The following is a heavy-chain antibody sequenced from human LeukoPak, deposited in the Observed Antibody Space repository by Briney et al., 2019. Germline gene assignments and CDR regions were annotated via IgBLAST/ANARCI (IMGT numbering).Heavy chain of an antibody. D-gene: IGHD2-2*01. Sequence: PGGSLRLSCAASGFTFSSYAMSWVRQAPGKGLEWVSAISGSGGSPYYADSVKGRFTISRDNFKNTLYLQMNSLRAEDTAVYYCAKDIDCSSTSCYFYYYYYYGMDVWGQGTTVTVSS. CDR1: GFTFSSYA. V-gene: IGHV3-23*01. CDR2: ISGSGGSP. CDR3: AKDIDCSSTSCYFYYYYYYGMDV. J-gene: IGHJ6*02.